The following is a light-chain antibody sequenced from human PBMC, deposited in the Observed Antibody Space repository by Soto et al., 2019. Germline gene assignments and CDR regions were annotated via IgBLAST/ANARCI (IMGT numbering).Light chain of an antibody. CDR1: QSVSSY. CDR3: QQRSNWLLT. Sequence: EIVLTQSPATLSLSPGERATLSCRASQSVSSYLAWYQQKPGQAPRLLIYDASNRATGIPARFSGSGSGTDFTLTISRLDPEDVAVYYCQQRSNWLLTFGGGTKVEIK. CDR2: DAS. V-gene: IGKV3-11*01. J-gene: IGKJ4*01.